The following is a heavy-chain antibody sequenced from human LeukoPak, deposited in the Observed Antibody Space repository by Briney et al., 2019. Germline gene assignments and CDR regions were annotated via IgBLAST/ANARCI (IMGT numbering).Heavy chain of an antibody. CDR1: GGTFSSYA. CDR3: ASSGGHIVVVPAARGDYYYYGMDV. CDR2: IIPIFGTA. J-gene: IGHJ6*02. D-gene: IGHD2-2*01. V-gene: IGHV1-69*01. Sequence: ASVKVSCKASGGTFSSYAISWVRQAPGQGLEWMGGIIPIFGTANYAQKFQGRVTITADESTSTAYMELSSLRSEDTAVYYCASSGGHIVVVPAARGDYYYYGMDVWGQGTTVTVSS.